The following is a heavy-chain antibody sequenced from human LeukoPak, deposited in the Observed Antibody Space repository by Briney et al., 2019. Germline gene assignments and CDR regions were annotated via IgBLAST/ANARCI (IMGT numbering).Heavy chain of an antibody. CDR3: ARVQKLLGGYTDV. Sequence: PSETLSLTCTVSGGSVSSYYWSWIRQPPGKGLEWIGYIYYSGNTKTNYNPSLESRVTISLDTSKNQFSLKLSSVTAADTAIYYCARVQKLLGGYTDVWGKGTTVTVSS. CDR1: GGSVSSYY. V-gene: IGHV4-59*02. J-gene: IGHJ6*03. D-gene: IGHD3-10*01. CDR2: IYYSGNTKT.